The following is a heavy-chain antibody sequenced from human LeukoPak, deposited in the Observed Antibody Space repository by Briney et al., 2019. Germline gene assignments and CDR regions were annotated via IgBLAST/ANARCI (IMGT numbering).Heavy chain of an antibody. CDR2: IYSTGNT. J-gene: IGHJ4*02. Sequence: SETLSLTCTVSGGSISSGSHYWSWIRQPAGKGLEWIGRIYSTGNTKYNPSLKSRVTISMDTSKNQFSLKLSSVTAADTAVYYCARLAAAGLDYWGQGTLVTVSS. D-gene: IGHD6-13*01. V-gene: IGHV4-61*02. CDR3: ARLAAAGLDY. CDR1: GGSISSGSHY.